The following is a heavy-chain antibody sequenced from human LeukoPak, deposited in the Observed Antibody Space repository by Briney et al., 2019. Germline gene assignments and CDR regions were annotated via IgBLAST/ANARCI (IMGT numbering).Heavy chain of an antibody. J-gene: IGHJ5*02. Sequence: PGRSLRLSCAASGFTFDDYAMHWVRQAPGKGLEWVSGISWNSGSIGYADSVKGRFTISRDNAKNSLYLQMNSLRAEDTALYYCAKGLPYFDLNWFDPWGQGTLVTVSS. V-gene: IGHV3-9*01. CDR1: GFTFDDYA. CDR3: AKGLPYFDLNWFDP. CDR2: ISWNSGSI. D-gene: IGHD3-9*01.